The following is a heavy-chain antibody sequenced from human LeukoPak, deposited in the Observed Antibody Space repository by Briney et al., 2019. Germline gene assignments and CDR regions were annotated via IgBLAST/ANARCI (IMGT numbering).Heavy chain of an antibody. CDR3: ARHNYYHFWSTLNWFDP. V-gene: IGHV4-38-2*01. CDR2: VYHSGST. D-gene: IGHD3-3*01. Sequence: SETLSLTCAVSGYSISSGYSWGWIRQPPGKGLEWIGSVYHSGSTYYNPSLKSRVTLSVDTSNNHFSLKLRSVTAADTAVYYCARHNYYHFWSTLNWFDPWGQGTLVTVSS. CDR1: GYSISSGYS. J-gene: IGHJ5*02.